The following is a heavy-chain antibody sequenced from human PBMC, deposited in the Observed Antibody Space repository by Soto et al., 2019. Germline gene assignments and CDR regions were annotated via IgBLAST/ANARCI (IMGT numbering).Heavy chain of an antibody. J-gene: IGHJ4*02. CDR2: ISYDGSNK. D-gene: IGHD3-22*01. V-gene: IGHV3-30-3*01. CDR1: GITFSSYA. CDR3: ARAAYYYDSSGSPTEY. Sequence: GRSLRLSCAASGITFSSYAMHWVRQAPGKGLQWVAVISYDGSNKYYAESVKGRFTIFRDNSKNTLYLQMNSLRAVNTAVYYCARAAYYYDSSGSPTEYWRQGALVTVSS.